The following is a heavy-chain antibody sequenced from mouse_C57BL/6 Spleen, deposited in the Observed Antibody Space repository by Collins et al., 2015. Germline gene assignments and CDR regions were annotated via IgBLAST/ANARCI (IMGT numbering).Heavy chain of an antibody. Sequence: LQQSGPELVKPGASVKISCKASGYAFSSSWMNWVKQRPGKGLEWIGRIYPGDGDSNYNGKFKGKATLTADKSSSTACMQLSSLTSEDSAVYFCATGPYSMDYWGQGTSVTVSS. CDR2: IYPGDGDS. J-gene: IGHJ4*01. D-gene: IGHD4-1*01. CDR3: ATGPYSMDY. V-gene: IGHV1-82*01. CDR1: GYAFSSSW.